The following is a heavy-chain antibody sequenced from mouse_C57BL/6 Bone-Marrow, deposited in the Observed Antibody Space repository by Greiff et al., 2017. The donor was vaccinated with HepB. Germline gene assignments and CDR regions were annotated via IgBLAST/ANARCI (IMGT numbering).Heavy chain of an antibody. J-gene: IGHJ4*01. D-gene: IGHD1-1*01. CDR2: ISNGGGST. CDR1: GFTFSDYY. V-gene: IGHV5-12*01. Sequence: EVQLVESGGGLVQPGGSLKLSCAASGFTFSDYYMYWVRQTPEKRLEWVAYISNGGGSTYYPDTVKGRFTISRDNAKNTLYLQMSRLKSEDTAMYYCARGDYYGSYYAMDYWGQGTSVTVSS. CDR3: ARGDYYGSYYAMDY.